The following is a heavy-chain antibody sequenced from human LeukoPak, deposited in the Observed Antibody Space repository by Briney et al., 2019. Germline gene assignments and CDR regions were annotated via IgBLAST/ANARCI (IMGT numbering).Heavy chain of an antibody. D-gene: IGHD4-17*01. V-gene: IGHV3-21*01. J-gene: IGHJ4*02. CDR3: ARADYGDYGVDY. CDR2: ITSDGYI. Sequence: GGSLRLSCAASGFAFSSSNLNWFRQAPGEGLEWVSSITSDGYIYYADSLKGRFSLSRDNAKNSLYLQMISLRAEDTAVYYCARADYGDYGVDYWGQGTLVTVSS. CDR1: GFAFSSSN.